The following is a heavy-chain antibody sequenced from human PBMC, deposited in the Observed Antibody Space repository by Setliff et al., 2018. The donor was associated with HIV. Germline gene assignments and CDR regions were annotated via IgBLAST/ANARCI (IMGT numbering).Heavy chain of an antibody. CDR3: ARDEERRGPPGI. J-gene: IGHJ3*02. V-gene: IGHV1-2*02. CDR2: INPNSGGT. Sequence: ASVKVSCKVSGGTFTRNCISWVRQAPGQGLEWMGWINPNSGGTTYAQKFQGRVTMTRDTSISTAYMEVSRLRSDDTAVYYCARDEERRGPPGIWGQGTMVTVSS. CDR1: GGTFTRNC. D-gene: IGHD1-26*01.